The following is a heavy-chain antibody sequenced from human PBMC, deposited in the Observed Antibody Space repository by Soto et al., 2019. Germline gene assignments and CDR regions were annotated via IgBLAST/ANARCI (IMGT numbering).Heavy chain of an antibody. CDR2: IIPIFGTA. V-gene: IGHV1-69*12. CDR3: ARINMGYSCKLYYFDY. J-gene: IGHJ4*02. D-gene: IGHD1-1*01. CDR1: GGTFSSYA. Sequence: QVQLVQSGAEVKKPGSSVKVSCKAAGGTFSSYAISWVRQAPGQGLEWMGGIIPIFGTANYAQKFQGRVTITADDSTSTAYMELSSLRYEDTAVYYCARINMGYSCKLYYFDYWGKGTLVTVSS.